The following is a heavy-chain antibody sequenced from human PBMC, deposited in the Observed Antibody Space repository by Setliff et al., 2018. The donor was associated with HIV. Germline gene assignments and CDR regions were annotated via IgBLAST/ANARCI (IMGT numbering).Heavy chain of an antibody. D-gene: IGHD2-2*01. CDR2: ISSSSSYI. CDR1: GFTFSSYS. J-gene: IGHJ3*02. Sequence: GGSLRLSCAASGFTFSSYSMNWVRQAPGKGLEWVSSISSSSSYIYYAHSVKGRFTISRDNAKSSLYLQMNSLRAEDTAVYYCARGPPDIVVVPTTMRDAFDIWGQGTMVTVSS. V-gene: IGHV3-21*01. CDR3: ARGPPDIVVVPTTMRDAFDI.